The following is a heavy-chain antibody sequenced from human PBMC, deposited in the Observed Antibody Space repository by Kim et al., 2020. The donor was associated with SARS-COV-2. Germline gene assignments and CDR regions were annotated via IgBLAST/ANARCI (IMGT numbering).Heavy chain of an antibody. J-gene: IGHJ4*02. CDR2: ISTSSGTI. CDR1: GFTFSTSN. Sequence: GGSLRLSCAASGFTFSTSNMNWVRRAPGKGLEWVSYISTSSGTIYYADPVKARLTVSRDNAKNSLYLQMNSLRAEDTAVYHCATGGVGYWGQGTLVTVSS. V-gene: IGHV3-48*01. D-gene: IGHD1-26*01. CDR3: ATGGVGY.